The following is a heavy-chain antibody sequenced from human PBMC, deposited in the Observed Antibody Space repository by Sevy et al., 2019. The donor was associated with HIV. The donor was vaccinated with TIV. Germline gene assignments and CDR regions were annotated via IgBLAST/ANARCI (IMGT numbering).Heavy chain of an antibody. CDR2: MYTSGST. CDR3: AGGNYYDTFDI. J-gene: IGHJ3*02. V-gene: IGHV4-4*07. CDR1: GGSISTYY. D-gene: IGHD1-26*01. Sequence: SETLSLTCTVSGGSISTYYWSWIRQPAGKGLEWIGRMYTSGSTNYNPSLKSRVTMSLDPSKNQFSLELTSVTAADTAVYYCAGGNYYDTFDIWGQGTMVTVSS.